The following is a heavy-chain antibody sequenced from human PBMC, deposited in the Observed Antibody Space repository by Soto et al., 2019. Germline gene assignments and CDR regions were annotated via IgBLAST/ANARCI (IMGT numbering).Heavy chain of an antibody. D-gene: IGHD2-15*01. J-gene: IGHJ4*02. V-gene: IGHV4-31*01. CDR1: GGSINSGDSY. Sequence: QVQLQESGPGLVRPSQTLSLICTVSGGSINSGDSYWHWIRQHPEKGLEWIGYINYRGSTFYNPSLKSLIIISVDTSKNHFSLKLSSVTAADTAVYYCARDAPGVAPYWGQGTLVTVSS. CDR3: ARDAPGVAPY. CDR2: INYRGST.